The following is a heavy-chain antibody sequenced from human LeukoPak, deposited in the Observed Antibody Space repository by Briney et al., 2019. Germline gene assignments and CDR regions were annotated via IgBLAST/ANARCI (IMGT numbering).Heavy chain of an antibody. CDR1: GFTFSRHG. J-gene: IGHJ4*02. D-gene: IGHD3-3*01. CDR3: ARDRAWNYFDY. Sequence: GGSLRLSCALSGFTFSRHGLHWVRQAPGKGLEWVAIISNDGSRKYYAHSVEGRFTISRDNSKNTLYLQMDSLRAEDTAVYYCARDRAWNYFDYWGQGTLVIVSS. CDR2: ISNDGSRK. V-gene: IGHV3-30*03.